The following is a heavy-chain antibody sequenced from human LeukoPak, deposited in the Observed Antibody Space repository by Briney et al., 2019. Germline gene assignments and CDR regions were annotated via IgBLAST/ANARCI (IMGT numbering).Heavy chain of an antibody. CDR3: ARDAGYNFDY. J-gene: IGHJ4*02. D-gene: IGHD5-24*01. CDR2: IYYSGST. Sequence: SETLSLTCTVSGGSISSGGYYWSWVRQHPGKGLEWIGYIYYSGSTYYNPSLKSRVTISVDTSKNQFSLKLSSVTAADTAVYYCARDAGYNFDYWGQGTLITVSS. CDR1: GGSISSGGYY. V-gene: IGHV4-31*03.